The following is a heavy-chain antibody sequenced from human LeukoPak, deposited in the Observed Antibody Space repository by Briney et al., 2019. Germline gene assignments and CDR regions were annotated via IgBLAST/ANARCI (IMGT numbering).Heavy chain of an antibody. V-gene: IGHV3-30*18. Sequence: GGSLRLSCAASGFTFSSYGMHWVRQAPGKGLEWVAVISYDGSNKYYADSVKGRFTISRDNSENTLYLQMNSLRAEDTAVYYCAKDPSDTAMVMLDYWGQGTLVTVSS. CDR2: ISYDGSNK. D-gene: IGHD5-18*01. J-gene: IGHJ4*02. CDR3: AKDPSDTAMVMLDY. CDR1: GFTFSSYG.